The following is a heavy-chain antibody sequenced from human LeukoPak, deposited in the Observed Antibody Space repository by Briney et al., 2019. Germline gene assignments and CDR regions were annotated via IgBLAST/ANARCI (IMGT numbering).Heavy chain of an antibody. CDR2: IYYSGST. J-gene: IGHJ4*02. Sequence: PSETLSLTCTVSGGSINSHSYYWGWIRQPPGKGLEWIGSIYYSGSTYYNPSLKSRVTISVDTSKNQFSLKLSSVTAADTAVYYCMSLGMVRGVTGFYFDYWGQGTLVTVSS. D-gene: IGHD3-10*01. CDR3: MSLGMVRGVTGFYFDY. V-gene: IGHV4-39*01. CDR1: GGSINSHSYY.